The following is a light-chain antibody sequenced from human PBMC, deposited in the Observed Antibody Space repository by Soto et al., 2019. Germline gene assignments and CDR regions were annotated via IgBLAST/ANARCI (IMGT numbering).Light chain of an antibody. CDR2: DNN. CDR3: GTWDSRLRVVV. V-gene: IGLV1-51*01. Sequence: QSVLTQPPSVSAAPRQKVAISCSGSSSNIGNNYVSWYHRVPGSAPKLLIYDNNERPSGIPDRFSGSKSGTSATTGLQTGDEGDYYCGTWDSRLRVVVFGGGTQLTVL. CDR1: SSNIGNNY. J-gene: IGLJ2*01.